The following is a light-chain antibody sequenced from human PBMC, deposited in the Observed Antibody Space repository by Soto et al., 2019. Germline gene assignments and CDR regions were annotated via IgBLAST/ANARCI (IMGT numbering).Light chain of an antibody. CDR1: SSDVGGYNY. J-gene: IGLJ1*01. CDR3: SSYAGSSNV. Sequence: QSALTQPPSASGSPGQSVAISCTGNSSDVGGYNYVSWYQQDPGKAPKLMIYEVNKRPSGVPDRFSGSKSGNTASLTVSGLQAEDEADYYCSSYAGSSNVFGTGTKLTVL. CDR2: EVN. V-gene: IGLV2-8*01.